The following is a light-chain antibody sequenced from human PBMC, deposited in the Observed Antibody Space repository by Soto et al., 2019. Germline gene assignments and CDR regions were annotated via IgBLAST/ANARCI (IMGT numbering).Light chain of an antibody. V-gene: IGLV1-44*01. CDR3: AAWDDRLKGPV. J-gene: IGLJ2*01. CDR1: SSNIGSNT. Sequence: QSVLTQSPSASGTPGQRVSLSCSGTSSNIGSNTVHWYRHVPGTTPTLLIYNYNQRPSGVPDRFSGSKSGTSASLAISGLQSEDDADYYCAAWDDRLKGPVFGGGTKVTVL. CDR2: NYN.